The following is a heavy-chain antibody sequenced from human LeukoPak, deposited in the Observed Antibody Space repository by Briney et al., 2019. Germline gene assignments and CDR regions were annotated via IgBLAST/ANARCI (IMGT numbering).Heavy chain of an antibody. CDR1: GFTVSSNY. CDR2: IYSGGST. Sequence: GGSLRLSCAASGFTVSSNYMSWVRQAPGKGLEWVSVIYSGGSTYYADSVKGRFTISRDNSKNTLYLQMNSLRAEDTALYYCARVGRTDYYDSSGYYLVYYYGMDVWGQGTTVTVSS. D-gene: IGHD3-22*01. J-gene: IGHJ6*02. CDR3: ARVGRTDYYDSSGYYLVYYYGMDV. V-gene: IGHV3-66*01.